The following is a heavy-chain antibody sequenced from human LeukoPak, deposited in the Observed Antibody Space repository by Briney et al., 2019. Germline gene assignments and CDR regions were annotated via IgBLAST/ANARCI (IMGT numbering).Heavy chain of an antibody. V-gene: IGHV4-59*01. J-gene: IGHJ5*02. CDR1: GGSISSYY. CDR3: AREGGYCSGGSCYRTLDP. CDR2: IYYSGST. D-gene: IGHD2-15*01. Sequence: SETLSLTCTVSGGSISSYYWSWIRQPPGKGLEWIGYIYYSGSTNYNPSLKSRVTISVDTSKNQFSLKLSSVTAADTAVYYCAREGGYCSGGSCYRTLDPWGQGTLVAVSS.